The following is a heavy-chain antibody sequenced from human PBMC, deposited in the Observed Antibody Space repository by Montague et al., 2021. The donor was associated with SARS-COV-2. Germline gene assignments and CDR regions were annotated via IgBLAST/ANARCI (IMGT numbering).Heavy chain of an antibody. CDR2: IYYSGSI. CDR1: GGSISSYY. V-gene: IGHV4-59*01. J-gene: IGHJ6*02. D-gene: IGHD3-10*01. CDR3: AREGSGMGYYYYGIDV. Sequence: SETLSLTCTVYGGSISSYYWRWIRQPPGKGLEWIGYIYYSGSINYNPSLKSRVTILVDTSKNQFSLKLSSVTAADTAGYYCAREGSGMGYYYYGIDVWGQGTTVTVSS.